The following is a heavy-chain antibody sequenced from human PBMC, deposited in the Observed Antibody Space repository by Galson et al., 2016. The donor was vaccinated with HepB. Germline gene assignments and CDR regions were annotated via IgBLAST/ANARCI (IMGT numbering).Heavy chain of an antibody. D-gene: IGHD6-13*01. Sequence: SLRLSCAASGFTFSSYSLNWVRQAPGKGLEWVSYISSSSTIYYADSVKGRFTISRDNAKNSLYLQMNSLRVEDTAVYYCTADFGYSNYDWGQGTLVTVSS. CDR3: TADFGYSNYD. J-gene: IGHJ1*01. CDR2: ISSSSTI. V-gene: IGHV3-48*01. CDR1: GFTFSSYS.